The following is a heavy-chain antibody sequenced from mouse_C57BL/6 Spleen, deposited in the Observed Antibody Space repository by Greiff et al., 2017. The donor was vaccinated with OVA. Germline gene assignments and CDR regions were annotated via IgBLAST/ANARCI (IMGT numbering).Heavy chain of an antibody. CDR2: INPNNGGT. V-gene: IGHV1-22*01. CDR1: GYTFTDYN. J-gene: IGHJ1*03. Sequence: VQLKESGPELVKPGASVKMSCKASGYTFTDYNMHWVKQSHGKSLEWIGYINPNNGGTSYNQKFKGKATLTVNKSSSTAYMELRSLTSEDSAVYYCARTGTGYFDVWGTGTTVTVSS. D-gene: IGHD4-1*01. CDR3: ARTGTGYFDV.